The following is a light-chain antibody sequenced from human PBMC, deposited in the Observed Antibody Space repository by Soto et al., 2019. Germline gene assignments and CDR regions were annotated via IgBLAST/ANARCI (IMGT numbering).Light chain of an antibody. CDR1: SSDVGGYNY. Sequence: QSALTQPRSASGSPGQSITISCTGTSSDVGGYNYVSWYQQHPAKAPKLIIFDVSKRPSGVPNRFSGSKSGNTASLTISGLRAEDEADYYCCSDVGRNTYVFGTGTKVTVL. V-gene: IGLV2-11*01. CDR2: DVS. J-gene: IGLJ1*01. CDR3: CSDVGRNTYV.